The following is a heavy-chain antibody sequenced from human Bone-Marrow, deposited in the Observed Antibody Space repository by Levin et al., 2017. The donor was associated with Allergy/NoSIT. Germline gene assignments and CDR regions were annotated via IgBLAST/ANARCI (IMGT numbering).Heavy chain of an antibody. V-gene: IGHV3-30*03. Sequence: GGSLRLSCAASGFTFSSFAMHWVRQAPGKGLEWVAVISHDGSDTYYGDSVKGRFTISRDNPKNTLYLQINRLRPEDTALHYYAERDRAIRRFDWSLDNWGQGTLVAVSS. D-gene: IGHD3-9*01. J-gene: IGHJ4*01. CDR1: GFTFSSFA. CDR3: AERDRAIRRFDWSLDN. CDR2: ISHDGSDT.